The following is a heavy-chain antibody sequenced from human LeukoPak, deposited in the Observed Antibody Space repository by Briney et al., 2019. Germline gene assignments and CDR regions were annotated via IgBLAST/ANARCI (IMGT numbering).Heavy chain of an antibody. J-gene: IGHJ4*02. Sequence: SETLSLTCSVSGGSLCSYYWSWVPQPPGKGLEWIGRIYTSGSTNYNPSLKRRVTMSVDKTKNQISLKLSSVTAADTAVYYCARLSRSSSSFDYWGQGTLVTVSS. CDR2: IYTSGST. CDR3: ARLSRSSSSFDY. CDR1: GGSLCSYY. V-gene: IGHV4-4*07. D-gene: IGHD6-6*01.